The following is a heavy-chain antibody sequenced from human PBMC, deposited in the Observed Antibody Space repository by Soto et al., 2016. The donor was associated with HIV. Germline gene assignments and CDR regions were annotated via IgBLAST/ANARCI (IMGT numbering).Heavy chain of an antibody. CDR3: ARRTAPFEI. CDR2: INDSGST. CDR1: GGSFSGYY. J-gene: IGHJ4*02. Sequence: QVQLQQWDAGLLKPSETLSLTCGVLGGSFSGYYWNWIRQSPGKGLEWIGEINDSGSTNYNPSLKSRVTISVDTSKNQFFLKMISATAADTAIYFCARRTAPFEIWGQGILVTVSS. D-gene: IGHD2-21*02. V-gene: IGHV4-34*02.